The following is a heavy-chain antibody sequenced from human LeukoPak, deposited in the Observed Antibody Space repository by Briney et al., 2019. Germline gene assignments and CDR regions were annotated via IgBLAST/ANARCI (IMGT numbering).Heavy chain of an antibody. CDR2: IYYSGST. V-gene: IGHV4-59*08. CDR1: GGSISSYY. D-gene: IGHD6-13*01. J-gene: IGHJ3*02. CDR3: ARPYSSSSHGSFDI. Sequence: SETLSLTCIVSGGSISSYYWSWIRQHPGKGLEWIGYIYYSGSTNYNPSLKSRVTISVDTSKNQFSLKLSSVTAADTAVYYCARPYSSSSHGSFDIWGQGTMVTVSS.